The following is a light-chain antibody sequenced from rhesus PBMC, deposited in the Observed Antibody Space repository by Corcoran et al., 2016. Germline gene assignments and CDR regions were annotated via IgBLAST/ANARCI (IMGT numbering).Light chain of an antibody. CDR1: QSVSSN. CDR2: GAS. Sequence: EIVMTQSPATLSLSPGKRATLSCRASQSVSSNFAWYQQQPGQAPSLLSYGASNRASGIPHRFSGSGSGTEFTLTISSLEPGDFAVYYCQQCSSWPLTFGGGTKVEFK. J-gene: IGKJ4*01. CDR3: QQCSSWPLT. V-gene: IGKV3-42*03.